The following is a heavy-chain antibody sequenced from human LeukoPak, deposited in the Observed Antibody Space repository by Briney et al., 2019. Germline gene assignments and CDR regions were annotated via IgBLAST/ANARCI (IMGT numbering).Heavy chain of an antibody. Sequence: GASVKVSCKASGYTFISYGISWVRQAPGQGLEWMGWISAYNGNTNYAQKLQGRVTMTTDTSTSTAYMELRSLRSDNTAVYYCARVLYASSGYYPDYWGQGTLVTVSS. CDR2: ISAYNGNT. CDR1: GYTFISYG. CDR3: ARVLYASSGYYPDY. J-gene: IGHJ4*02. D-gene: IGHD3-22*01. V-gene: IGHV1-18*01.